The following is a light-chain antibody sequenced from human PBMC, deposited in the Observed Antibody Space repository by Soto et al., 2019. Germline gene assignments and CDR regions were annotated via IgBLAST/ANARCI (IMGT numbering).Light chain of an antibody. CDR2: AAS. Sequence: EILMTQSPATLSVSPGERTTLACRASQSVGSNLAWYQQKPGQAPRLLIYAASTRASGVPARFSGSGSGTEFTLTISSLQSEDFAVYYCQQRSNSFGQGTRLEIK. CDR3: QQRSNS. V-gene: IGKV3-15*01. J-gene: IGKJ5*01. CDR1: QSVGSN.